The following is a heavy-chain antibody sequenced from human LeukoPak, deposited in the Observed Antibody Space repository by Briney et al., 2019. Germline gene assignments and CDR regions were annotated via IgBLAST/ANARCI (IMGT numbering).Heavy chain of an antibody. CDR3: ARSGHIRLWDLPTPFDF. CDR1: GYTFTNYY. CDR2: INPSGGST. J-gene: IGHJ4*02. V-gene: IGHV1-46*01. Sequence: ASLKVSCKASGYTFTNYYMHWVRQAPGQGLEWMGIINPSGGSTSYAQNFQGRLTLTRDTSPSTVSMELSSLRSEDTAVYYCARSGHIRLWDLPTPFDFWGQGTLVTVSS. D-gene: IGHD1-26*01.